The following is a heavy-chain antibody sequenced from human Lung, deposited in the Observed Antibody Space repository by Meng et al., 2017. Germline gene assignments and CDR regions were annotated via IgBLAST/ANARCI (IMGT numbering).Heavy chain of an antibody. Sequence: GDLVEAGGGWVQPGGSLRLSCAASGFTVSGGYMSWVRQAPGKGLEWVSAIYGDGTTFFADSVKGRFSISIDNSKNTLYLQMNSLRPEDTALYYCVTGGHYYGTWGQGTMVTVSS. CDR1: GFTVSGGY. D-gene: IGHD3-22*01. CDR3: VTGGHYYGT. V-gene: IGHV3-66*02. CDR2: IYGDGTT. J-gene: IGHJ3*01.